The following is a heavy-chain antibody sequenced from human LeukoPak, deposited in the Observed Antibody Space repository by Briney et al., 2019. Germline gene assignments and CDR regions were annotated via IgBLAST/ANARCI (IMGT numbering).Heavy chain of an antibody. V-gene: IGHV3-43D*04. CDR3: AKWGGSGSEFDY. J-gene: IGHJ4*02. D-gene: IGHD3-10*01. CDR1: GFTFDDYL. CDR2: ISWDGDIT. Sequence: PGGSLRLSCAASGFTFDDYLIHWVRQVPGKGLEWVSLISWDGDITYYADSVKGRFTISRDNSKNTLYLQMNSLRAEDTAVYYCAKWGGSGSEFDYWGQGTLVTVSS.